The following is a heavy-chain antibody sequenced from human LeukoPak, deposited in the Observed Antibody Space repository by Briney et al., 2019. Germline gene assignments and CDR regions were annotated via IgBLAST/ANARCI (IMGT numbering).Heavy chain of an antibody. CDR3: ASKYCSSTSCYDGFGMDV. V-gene: IGHV1-69*10. CDR1: GGTFSSHA. CDR2: IIPILDIT. Sequence: SVKVSCKASGGTFSSHAMSWVRQAPGQGLEWMGGIIPILDITNYAQKFQGRVTITTDESTSTAYMELSSLRSEDTAAYYCASKYCSSTSCYDGFGMDVWGKGTTVTVSS. D-gene: IGHD2-2*01. J-gene: IGHJ6*04.